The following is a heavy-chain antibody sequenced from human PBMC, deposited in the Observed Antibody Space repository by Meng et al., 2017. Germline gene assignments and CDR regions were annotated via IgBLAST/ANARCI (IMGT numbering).Heavy chain of an antibody. D-gene: IGHD4-17*01. CDR3: ARATVTTLGLDY. CDR2: ISYDGSNK. Sequence: GGSLKISCATSGFTFSSYAMHWVRQAPGKGLEWVAVISYDGSNKYYADSVKGRFTISRDNSKNTLYLQMNSLRAEDTAVYYCARATVTTLGLDYWGQGTLVTVSS. V-gene: IGHV3-30*04. CDR1: GFTFSSYA. J-gene: IGHJ4*02.